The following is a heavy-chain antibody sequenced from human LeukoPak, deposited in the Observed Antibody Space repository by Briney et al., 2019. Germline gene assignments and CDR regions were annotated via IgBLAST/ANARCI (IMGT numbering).Heavy chain of an antibody. CDR3: ARHAYYDFVTGLFDP. CDR2: IYHSGST. V-gene: IGHV4-38-2*02. Sequence: SETLSLTCTVSGYSISSGYYWGWIRQPPGKGLEWIGSIYHSGSTYYNPSLKSRVTISVDTSKNQFSLKLNSVTAADTAVYYCARHAYYDFVTGLFDPWGQGTLVTVSS. CDR1: GYSISSGYY. D-gene: IGHD3-3*01. J-gene: IGHJ5*02.